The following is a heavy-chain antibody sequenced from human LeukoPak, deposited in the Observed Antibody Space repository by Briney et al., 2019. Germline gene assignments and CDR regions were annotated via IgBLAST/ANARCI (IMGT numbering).Heavy chain of an antibody. D-gene: IGHD2-15*01. V-gene: IGHV3-21*01. CDR3: ARAPPGGYCSGGSCYWSVAFDI. Sequence: PAGSLTLSCAASGFTFSDYCMNWVRQAPGKGLEWVSSISSSSSYIYYADSVKGRITISRDNTKNSLYLQMNSVRAEDTAVYYCARAPPGGYCSGGSCYWSVAFDIWGQGTMVTVSS. CDR2: ISSSSSYI. CDR1: GFTFSDYC. J-gene: IGHJ3*02.